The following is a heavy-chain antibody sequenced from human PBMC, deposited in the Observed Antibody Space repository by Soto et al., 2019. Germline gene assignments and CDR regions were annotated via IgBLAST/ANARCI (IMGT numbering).Heavy chain of an antibody. D-gene: IGHD2-15*01. V-gene: IGHV3-53*04. CDR2: IYSGGST. CDR1: GFTVSSNY. CDR3: ARDFNCSGGSCYSPFVY. J-gene: IGHJ4*02. Sequence: EVQLVESGGGLVQPGGSLRLSCAASGFTVSSNYMSWVRQAPGKGLEWVSVIYSGGSTYYADSVKGRFTISRHNSKNTLYLQMNSLRAEDTAVYYCARDFNCSGGSCYSPFVYWGQGTLVTVSS.